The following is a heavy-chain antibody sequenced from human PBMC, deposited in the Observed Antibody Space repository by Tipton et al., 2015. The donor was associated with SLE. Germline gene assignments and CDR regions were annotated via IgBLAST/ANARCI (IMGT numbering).Heavy chain of an antibody. CDR3: AKDYNHDNADYN. CDR2: MYFSGST. CDR1: GGSISESTYS. D-gene: IGHD4-17*01. V-gene: IGHV4-39*07. J-gene: IGHJ4*02. Sequence: TLSLTCTVSGGSISESTYSWDWIRQAPGKGLEWIGSMYFSGSTYYNPFLRSRVTISADTSKNQFSLKLSSVTVADTAVYYCAKDYNHDNADYNWGQGTLVIVSS.